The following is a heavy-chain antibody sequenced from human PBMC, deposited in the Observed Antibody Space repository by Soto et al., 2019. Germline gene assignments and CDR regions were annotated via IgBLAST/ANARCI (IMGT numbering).Heavy chain of an antibody. D-gene: IGHD3-3*01. CDR3: AKDGRDYDFWSGYYAFGHYYGMDV. V-gene: IGHV3-23*01. CDR2: ISGSGGST. Sequence: LRLSCAASGFTFSSYAMSWVRQAPGKGLEWVSAISGSGGSTYCADSVKGRFTISRDNSKNTLYLQMNSLRAEDTAVYYCAKDGRDYDFWSGYYAFGHYYGMDVWGQGTTVTVSS. CDR1: GFTFSSYA. J-gene: IGHJ6*02.